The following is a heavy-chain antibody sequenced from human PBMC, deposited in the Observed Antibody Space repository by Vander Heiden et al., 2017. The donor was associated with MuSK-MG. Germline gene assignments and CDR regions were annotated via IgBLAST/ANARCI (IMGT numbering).Heavy chain of an antibody. CDR1: GGSFSGYY. CDR3: ARNQEESPSYFDY. J-gene: IGHJ4*02. CDR2: INHSGST. Sequence: QVQLQQWGAGLLKPSETLSLTCAVYGGSFSGYYWSLLRQPPGKGLEWIGEINHSGSTNYNPSLKSRVTISVDTSKNQFSLKLSSVTAADTAVYYCARNQEESPSYFDYWGQGTLVTVSS. V-gene: IGHV4-34*01.